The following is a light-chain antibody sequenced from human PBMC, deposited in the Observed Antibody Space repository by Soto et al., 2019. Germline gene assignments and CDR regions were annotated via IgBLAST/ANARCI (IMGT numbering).Light chain of an antibody. CDR2: EGS. CDR1: SSDVGSYNL. CDR3: CSYAGSTPTVL. J-gene: IGLJ2*01. Sequence: QSALTQPASVSGSPGQSITISCTGTSSDVGSYNLVSWYQQHPGKAPKLMIYEGSKRPSGVSNRFSGSKSGNTASLTISGLQAEDEADYYCCSYAGSTPTVLFGGRTKLTVL. V-gene: IGLV2-23*01.